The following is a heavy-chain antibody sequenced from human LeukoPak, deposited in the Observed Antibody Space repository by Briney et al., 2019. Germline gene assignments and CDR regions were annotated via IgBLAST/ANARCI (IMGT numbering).Heavy chain of an antibody. J-gene: IGHJ4*02. CDR1: GGSVSSYY. V-gene: IGHV4-59*02. CDR3: ARRFSVGSQFDY. Sequence: RTSETLSRTCTVSGGSVSSYYWSWIRQPPGKGLEWIAYIHYSGSSYYNPFLKSRVTISVETSKNQFSLQLNSVTPEDTAVYYCARRFSVGSQFDYWGQGTLVTVSS. CDR2: IHYSGSS. D-gene: IGHD3-3*01.